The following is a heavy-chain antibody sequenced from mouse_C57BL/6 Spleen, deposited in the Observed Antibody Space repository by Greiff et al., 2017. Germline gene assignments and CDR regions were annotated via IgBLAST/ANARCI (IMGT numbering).Heavy chain of an antibody. CDR1: GYTFTSYW. J-gene: IGHJ4*01. CDR2: IDPSDSYT. V-gene: IGHV1-59*01. Sequence: QVQLQQPGAELVRPGTSVKLSCKASGYTFTSYWMHWVKQRPGQGLEWIGVIDPSDSYTNYNQKFKGKATLTVDTSSSTAYMQLSSLTSEDSAVYYCARGSNAAMDYWGQGTSVTVSS. D-gene: IGHD1-1*01. CDR3: ARGSNAAMDY.